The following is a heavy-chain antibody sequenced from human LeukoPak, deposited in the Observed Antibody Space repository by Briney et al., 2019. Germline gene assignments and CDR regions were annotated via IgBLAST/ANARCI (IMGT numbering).Heavy chain of an antibody. D-gene: IGHD2-2*01. CDR2: IKSKTDGGTT. CDR1: GGSISTYY. Sequence: PSETLSLTCTVSGGSISTYYWSWVRQAPGKGLEWVGRIKSKTDGGTTDYAAPVKGRFTISRDDSKNTLYLQMNSLKTEDTAVYYCTTERYQLLSWGQGTLVTVSS. CDR3: TTERYQLLS. V-gene: IGHV3-15*01. J-gene: IGHJ5*02.